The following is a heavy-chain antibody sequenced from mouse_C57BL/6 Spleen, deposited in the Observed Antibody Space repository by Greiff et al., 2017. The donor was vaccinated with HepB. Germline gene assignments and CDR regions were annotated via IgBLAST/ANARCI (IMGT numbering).Heavy chain of an antibody. CDR2: IYPGDGDT. CDR1: GYAFSSYW. D-gene: IGHD3-1*01. CDR3: AREGGTGPYYAMDY. V-gene: IGHV1-80*01. Sequence: VNVVESGAELVKPGASVKISCKASGYAFSSYWMNWVKQRPGKGLEWIGQIYPGDGDTNYNGKFKGKATLTADKSSSTAYMQLSSLTSEDSAVYFCAREGGTGPYYAMDYWGQGTSVTVSS. J-gene: IGHJ4*01.